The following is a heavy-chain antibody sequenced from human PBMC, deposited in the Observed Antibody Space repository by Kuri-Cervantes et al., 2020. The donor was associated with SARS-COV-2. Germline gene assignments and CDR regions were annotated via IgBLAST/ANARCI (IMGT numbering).Heavy chain of an antibody. V-gene: IGHV4-59*05. D-gene: IGHD3-3*01. J-gene: IGHJ5*02. CDR3: ARQMMSSITIFGVVITRNWFDP. Sequence: SETLSLTCTVSSGSISSYYWSWIRQPPGKGLEWIGSIYYSGSTYYNPSLKSRVTISVDTSKNQFSLKLSSVTAADTAVYYCARQMMSSITIFGVVITRNWFDPWGQGTLVTVSS. CDR2: IYYSGST. CDR1: SGSISSYY.